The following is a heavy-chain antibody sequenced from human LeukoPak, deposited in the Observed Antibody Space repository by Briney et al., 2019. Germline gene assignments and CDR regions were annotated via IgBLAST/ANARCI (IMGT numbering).Heavy chain of an antibody. Sequence: PGGSLRLSCAASGFTFSSYSMNWVRQAPGKGLEWVSSISSSSSYIYYADSVKGRFTISRDNAKNSLYLQMNSLRAEDTAVYYCARGRNGGADAFDIWAKGQWSPSLQ. CDR2: ISSSSSYI. V-gene: IGHV3-21*01. CDR1: GFTFSSYS. D-gene: IGHD1-1*01. J-gene: IGHJ3*02. CDR3: ARGRNGGADAFDI.